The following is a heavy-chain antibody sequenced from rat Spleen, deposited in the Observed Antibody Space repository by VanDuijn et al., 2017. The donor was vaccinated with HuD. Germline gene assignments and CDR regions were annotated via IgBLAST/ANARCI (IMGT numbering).Heavy chain of an antibody. CDR2: ISSGGGGT. Sequence: EVQLVESDGGLVQPGRSLKLSCAASGFTFSDYYMAWVRQAPTKGLEWVATISSGGGGTYYSDSVKGRFTISRDIAKSSLFLQMDGLRSEDTATYYCATAGTRVSRFAYWGQGTLVTVSS. J-gene: IGHJ3*01. CDR1: GFTFSDYY. V-gene: IGHV5-20*01. CDR3: ATAGTRVSRFAY. D-gene: IGHD1-4*01.